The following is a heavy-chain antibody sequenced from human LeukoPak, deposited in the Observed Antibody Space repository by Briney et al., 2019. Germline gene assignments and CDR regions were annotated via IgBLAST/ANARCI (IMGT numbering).Heavy chain of an antibody. Sequence: GASVKVSCKASGYTFTSYAMHWVRQAPGQRLEWMGWINAGNGNTKYSQKFQGRVTITRDTSASTAYMELSSLRSEDTAVYYCAGSYGIVGGVSAFDIWGQGTMVTVSS. V-gene: IGHV1-3*01. CDR1: GYTFTSYA. CDR2: INAGNGNT. CDR3: AGSYGIVGGVSAFDI. J-gene: IGHJ3*02. D-gene: IGHD1-26*01.